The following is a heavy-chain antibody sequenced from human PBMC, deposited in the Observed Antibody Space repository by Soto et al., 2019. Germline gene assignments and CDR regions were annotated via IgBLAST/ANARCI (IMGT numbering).Heavy chain of an antibody. CDR3: ARDLYCGPSFWFDA. CDR1: GFTFSSYW. D-gene: IGHD3-10*01. J-gene: IGHJ5*01. CDR2: IKQDGSEK. V-gene: IGHV3-7*03. Sequence: AGSLRLSCAASGFTFSSYWMSWVRQAPGKGLEWVATIKQDGSEKYYVDSVKGRFTISRDHAKNSLYLQMNRLRAEVTAVYYCARDLYCGPSFWFDAWGRGLLVTVTS.